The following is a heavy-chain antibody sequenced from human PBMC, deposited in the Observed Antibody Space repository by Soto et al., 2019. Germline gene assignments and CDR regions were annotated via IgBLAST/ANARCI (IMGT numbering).Heavy chain of an antibody. D-gene: IGHD3-22*01. J-gene: IGHJ4*02. CDR2: ISITGGTT. Sequence: GGSLRLSCAASGFAFSEQYMHWVRQAPGKGLEWVSAISITGGTTFSSDSVKGRFTITRDNSKNIFFLELSSLRSEDTAVYYCARILAADYYDSSGSDYWGQGTLVTVSS. CDR3: ARILAADYYDSSGSDY. CDR1: GFAFSEQY. V-gene: IGHV3-53*05.